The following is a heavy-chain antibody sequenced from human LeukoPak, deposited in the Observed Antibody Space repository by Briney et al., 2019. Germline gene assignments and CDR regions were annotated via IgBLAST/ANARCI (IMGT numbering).Heavy chain of an antibody. CDR1: GFTLSSYS. D-gene: IGHD6-13*01. J-gene: IGHJ4*02. CDR2: ISSSSSYI. Sequence: PGGSLRLSCAASGFTLSSYSMNWVRQAPGKGLEWVSSISSSSSYIYYADSVKGRFTISRDNAKNSLYLQMNSLRAEDTAVYYCARETPSIAAAGYWGQGTLVTVSS. CDR3: ARETPSIAAAGY. V-gene: IGHV3-21*01.